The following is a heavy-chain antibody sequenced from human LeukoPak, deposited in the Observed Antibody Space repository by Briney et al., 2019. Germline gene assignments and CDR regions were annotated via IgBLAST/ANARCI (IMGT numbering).Heavy chain of an antibody. CDR3: ARDKIVGATLFDY. CDR2: ISSSGSTI. V-gene: IGHV3-48*03. J-gene: IGHJ4*02. Sequence: GGSLRLSCAASGFTFSSYEMNWVRQAPGKGLEWVSYISSSGSTIYYADSVKGRFTISRDNAKNSLYLQMNSLRAEDAAVYYCARDKIVGATLFDYWGQGTLVTVSS. D-gene: IGHD1-26*01. CDR1: GFTFSSYE.